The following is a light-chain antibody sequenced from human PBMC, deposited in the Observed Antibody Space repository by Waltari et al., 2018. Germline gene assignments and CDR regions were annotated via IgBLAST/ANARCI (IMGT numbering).Light chain of an antibody. CDR3: QSFDTKNVV. CDR2: EDD. Sequence: FVLTQPHSVSQSPGKTITIPCTRSNGNIASNYVQWYQHRPGTSPATVISEDDQRPPVVPDRISASVDSSSTSAALTISGLKTEDEADYYCQSFDTKNVVFGGGTRLTVL. J-gene: IGLJ3*02. CDR1: NGNIASNY. V-gene: IGLV6-57*01.